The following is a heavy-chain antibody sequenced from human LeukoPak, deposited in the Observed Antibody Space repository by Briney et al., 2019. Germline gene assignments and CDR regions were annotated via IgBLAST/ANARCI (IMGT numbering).Heavy chain of an antibody. CDR1: GGSFSGYY. D-gene: IGHD6-13*01. Sequence: SETLSLTCAVYGGSFSGYYWSWIRQPPGKGLEWIGEINHSGSTNYNPSLKSRVTISVDTSKNQFSLKLSSVTAADTAVYYCARRTAAEAFDYWGQGTRVTVSS. CDR3: ARRTAAEAFDY. V-gene: IGHV4-34*01. J-gene: IGHJ4*02. CDR2: INHSGST.